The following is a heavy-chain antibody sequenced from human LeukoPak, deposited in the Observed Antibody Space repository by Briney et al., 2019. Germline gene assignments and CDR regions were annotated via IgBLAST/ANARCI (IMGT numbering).Heavy chain of an antibody. CDR3: VKEYHSRGFGAYFDY. D-gene: IGHD3-3*01. CDR1: KFTFSHYG. V-gene: IGHV3-30*18. CDR2: ISSDGSIK. J-gene: IGHJ4*02. Sequence: GGSLRLSCTASKFTFSHYGMQWVRQAPGKGLEWVAVISSDGSIKVYADSVRGRFTLSRDNSINTVDLQMNSLRAEDAAVYYCVKEYHSRGFGAYFDYWGQGTLVTVSS.